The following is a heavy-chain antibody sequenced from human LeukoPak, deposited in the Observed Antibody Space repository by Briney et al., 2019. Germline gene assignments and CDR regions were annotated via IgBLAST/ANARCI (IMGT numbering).Heavy chain of an antibody. CDR2: IYHSGST. V-gene: IGHV4-39*01. CDR3: ARGYSSGWYDY. CDR1: GGSFITSNYY. Sequence: SETLSLTCTVSGGSFITSNYYWAWIRQPPGKGLEWIGSIYHSGSTYYNPSLKSRVTMSVDTSKNQFSLTLDFVTAADTAVYYCARGYSSGWYDYWGQGTLVTVSS. D-gene: IGHD6-19*01. J-gene: IGHJ4*02.